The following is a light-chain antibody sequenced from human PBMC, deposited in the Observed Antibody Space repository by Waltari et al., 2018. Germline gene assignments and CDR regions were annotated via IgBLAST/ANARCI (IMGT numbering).Light chain of an antibody. V-gene: IGLV4-60*03. CDR3: ETWDSNTRV. CDR2: LEDSGNY. Sequence: QQAGKAPRYLMKLEDSGNYNKGSGVPDRFSGSSSGADRYLAIFNLQSEDEADYYCETWDSNTRVFSGGTKLTVL. J-gene: IGLJ3*02.